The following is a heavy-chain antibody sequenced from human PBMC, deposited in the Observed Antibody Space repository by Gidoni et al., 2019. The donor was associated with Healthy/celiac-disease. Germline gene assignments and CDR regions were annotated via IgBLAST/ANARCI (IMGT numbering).Heavy chain of an antibody. CDR1: GFTVSSYA. D-gene: IGHD4-4*01. CDR3: AKSKYYYYYGMDV. Sequence: EVQLLESGGGLVQPGGSLRLSCAASGFTVSSYAMSWVRQAPGKGLEWVSAISGSGGSTYYADSVKGRFTISRDNSKNTLYLQMNSLRAEDTAVYYCAKSKYYYYYGMDVWGQGTTVTVSS. V-gene: IGHV3-23*01. CDR2: ISGSGGST. J-gene: IGHJ6*02.